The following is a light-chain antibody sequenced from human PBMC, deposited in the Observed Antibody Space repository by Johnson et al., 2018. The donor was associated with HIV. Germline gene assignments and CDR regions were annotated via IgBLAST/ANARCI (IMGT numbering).Light chain of an antibody. CDR3: GTWDSSLSGVV. J-gene: IGLJ1*01. V-gene: IGLV1-51*02. Sequence: QSVLTQPPSVSAAPGQKVTISCSGSSSNIGNNYVSWYQHLPGTAPKLLIYENTKRPSGVPDRFSGSKSGSSATLGITGLQTGDEADYYCGTWDSSLSGVVFGTGTKVTVL. CDR2: ENT. CDR1: SSNIGNNY.